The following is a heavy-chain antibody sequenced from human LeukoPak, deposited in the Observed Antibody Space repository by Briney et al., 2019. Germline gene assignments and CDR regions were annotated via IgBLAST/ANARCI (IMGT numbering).Heavy chain of an antibody. J-gene: IGHJ4*02. D-gene: IGHD6-19*01. V-gene: IGHV3-48*02. CDR2: IRRDDNTI. CDR1: GFIFSDYS. CDR3: ARVYRSGWYFDY. Sequence: GGSLRLSCAASGFIFSDYSMNWVRQAPGKGLEWISYIRRDDNTIYYADSVKGRFTISRGNAKNSLYLQMNSLRDEDTAVYYCARVYRSGWYFDYWSQGTLVTVSS.